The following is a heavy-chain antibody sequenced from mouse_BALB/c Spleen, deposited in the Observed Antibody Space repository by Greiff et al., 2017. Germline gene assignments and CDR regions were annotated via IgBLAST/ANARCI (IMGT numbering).Heavy chain of an antibody. CDR3: ARGGYYGNFYAMDY. V-gene: IGHV1-39*01. J-gene: IGHJ4*01. CDR2: IDPYYGGT. CDR1: GYSFTGYN. Sequence: EVQLVESGPELEKPGASVKISCTASGYSFTGYNMNWVKQSNGKSLEWIGNIDPYYGGTSYNQKFKGKATLTVDKSSSTAYMQLKSLTSEDSAVYYCARGGYYGNFYAMDYWGQGTSVTVSS. D-gene: IGHD2-1*01.